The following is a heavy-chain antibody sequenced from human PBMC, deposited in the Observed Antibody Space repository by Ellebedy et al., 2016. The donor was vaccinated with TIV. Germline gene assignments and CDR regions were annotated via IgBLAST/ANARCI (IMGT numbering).Heavy chain of an antibody. Sequence: GESLKISXKGSGYSFTSYWIGWVRQMPGKGLEWMGIIYPGDSDTRYSPSFQGQVTISADKSISTAYLQWSSLKASDTAMYYCARHGLWGWGYDPWGPTFDYWGQGTLVTVSS. CDR1: GYSFTSYW. CDR3: ARHGLWGWGYDPWGPTFDY. J-gene: IGHJ4*02. V-gene: IGHV5-51*01. CDR2: IYPGDSDT. D-gene: IGHD5-12*01.